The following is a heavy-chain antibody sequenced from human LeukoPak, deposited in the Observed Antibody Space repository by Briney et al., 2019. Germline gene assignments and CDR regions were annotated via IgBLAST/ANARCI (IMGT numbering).Heavy chain of an antibody. V-gene: IGHV3-30*18. CDR1: GFTFSSYG. CDR2: ISYDGSNK. D-gene: IGHD3-22*01. J-gene: IGHJ4*02. Sequence: PGRSLRLSCAASGFTFSSYGMHWVRQAPGKGLEWVAVISYDGSNKYYADSVKGRFTISRDNSKNTLYLQMNSLRAEDTAVYYCAKGGSALRDPYTDYYDSSGYYYNDYWGQGTLVTVSS. CDR3: AKGGSALRDPYTDYYDSSGYYYNDY.